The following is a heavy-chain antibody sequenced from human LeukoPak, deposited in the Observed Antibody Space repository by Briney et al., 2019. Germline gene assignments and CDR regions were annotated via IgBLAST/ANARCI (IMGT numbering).Heavy chain of an antibody. CDR2: IYPGDSDT. CDR1: GYRFTSYW. D-gene: IGHD6-13*01. CDR3: ARRFSSSSWYGKGGAFDI. V-gene: IGHV5-51*01. Sequence: GESLQISCKGSGYRFTSYWIGWVRQMPGKGLEWMGIIYPGDSDTRYSPSFQGQVTISADKSISTAYLQWSSLKASDTAMYYCARRFSSSSWYGKGGAFDIWGQGTMVTVSS. J-gene: IGHJ3*02.